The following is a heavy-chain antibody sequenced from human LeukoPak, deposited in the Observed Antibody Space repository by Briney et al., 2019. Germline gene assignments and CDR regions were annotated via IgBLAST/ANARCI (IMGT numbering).Heavy chain of an antibody. V-gene: IGHV3-11*04. D-gene: IGHD3-10*02. CDR1: GFTFSDYY. Sequence: GGPLRLPGAASGFTFSDYYMSWTPQAPGKGREGVSYISSSGSTIYYADSVKGRFTISRDNAKNSLYLQMNSLRAEDTAVYYCAELGITMIGGVWGKGTTVTISS. CDR3: AELGITMIGGV. CDR2: ISSSGSTI. J-gene: IGHJ6*04.